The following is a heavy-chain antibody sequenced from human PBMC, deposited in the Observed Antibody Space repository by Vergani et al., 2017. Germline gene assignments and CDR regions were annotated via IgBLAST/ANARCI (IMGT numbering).Heavy chain of an antibody. CDR3: ARADGYSYGRDYYYYGMDV. CDR2: IYHSGST. J-gene: IGHJ6*02. D-gene: IGHD5-18*01. CDR1: GGSISSGGYS. V-gene: IGHV4-30-2*01. Sequence: QLQLQESGSGLVKPSQTLSLTCAVSGGSISSGGYSWSWIRQPPGKGLEWIGYIYHSGSTYYNPSLKSRVTISVDTSKNQFSLKLSSVTAADTAVYYCARADGYSYGRDYYYYGMDVWGQGTTVTVSS.